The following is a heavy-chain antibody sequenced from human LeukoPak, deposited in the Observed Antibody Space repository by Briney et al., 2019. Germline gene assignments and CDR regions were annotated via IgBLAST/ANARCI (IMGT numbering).Heavy chain of an antibody. CDR3: ARTEMATILDFDY. CDR2: INAGNGNT. CDR1: GYTFTSYA. D-gene: IGHD5-24*01. V-gene: IGHV1-3*01. Sequence: ASVKVSCKASGYTFTSYAMHWVRQAPGQRLEWMGWINAGNGNTKYSQKFQGRVTITRDTSASTAYMELSSLRSEDAAVFYCARTEMATILDFDYWGQGTLVTVSS. J-gene: IGHJ4*02.